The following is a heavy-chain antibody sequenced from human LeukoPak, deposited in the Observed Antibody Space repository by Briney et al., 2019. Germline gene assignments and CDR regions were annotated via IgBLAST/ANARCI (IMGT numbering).Heavy chain of an antibody. CDR3: ARDPGYCDNTSCYAANFDY. V-gene: IGHV3-74*01. Sequence: PGGSLRLSCAASGFTFSSYWMHWVRQAPGKGLVWVSRINSDGSSTSYADSVKGRFTICRDNSKNTLYLQMNSLRAEDTAVYYCARDPGYCDNTSCYAANFDYWGQGTLVTVSS. CDR1: GFTFSSYW. CDR2: INSDGSST. J-gene: IGHJ4*02. D-gene: IGHD2-2*01.